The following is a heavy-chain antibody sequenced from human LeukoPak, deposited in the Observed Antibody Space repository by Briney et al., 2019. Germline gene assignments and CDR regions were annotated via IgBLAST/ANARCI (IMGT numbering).Heavy chain of an antibody. V-gene: IGHV4-34*01. Sequence: PSETLSLTCAVYGGSFSGCYWSWIRQPPGKGLEWIGEINHSGSTNYNPSLKSRVTISVDTSKNQFSLKLSSVTAADTAVYYCARAKRRAHFDYWGQGTLVTVSS. J-gene: IGHJ4*02. CDR1: GGSFSGCY. CDR2: INHSGST. D-gene: IGHD4/OR15-4a*01. CDR3: ARAKRRAHFDY.